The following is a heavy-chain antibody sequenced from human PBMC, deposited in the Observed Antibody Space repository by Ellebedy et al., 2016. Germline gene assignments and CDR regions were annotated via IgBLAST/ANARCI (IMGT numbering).Heavy chain of an antibody. J-gene: IGHJ4*02. CDR1: GGSISSSSYY. V-gene: IGHV4-39*07. D-gene: IGHD3-16*01. CDR3: ARDLGVM. CDR2: IYYSGST. Sequence: SETLSLXXTVSGGSISSSSYYWGWIRQPPGKGLEWIGSIYYSGSTYYNPSLKSRVTISVDTSKNQFSLKLTSVTAADTAVYYCARDLGVMWGQGTLVTVSS.